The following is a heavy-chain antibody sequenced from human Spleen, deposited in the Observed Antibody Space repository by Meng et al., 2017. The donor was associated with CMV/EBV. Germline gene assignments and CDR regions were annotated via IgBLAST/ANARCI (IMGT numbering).Heavy chain of an antibody. CDR3: ARDSAWVVPAALDP. Sequence: GESLKISCAASGFTFSSYWMSWVRQAPGKGLEWVANIKQDGSEKYYVDSVKGRFTISRDNAKNSLYLQMNSLRAEDTAVYYCARDSAWVVPAALDPWGQGTLVTVSS. CDR2: IKQDGSEK. CDR1: GFTFSSYW. D-gene: IGHD2-2*01. V-gene: IGHV3-7*01. J-gene: IGHJ5*02.